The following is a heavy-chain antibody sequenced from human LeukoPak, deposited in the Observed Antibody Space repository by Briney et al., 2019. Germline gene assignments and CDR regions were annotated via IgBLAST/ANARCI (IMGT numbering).Heavy chain of an antibody. CDR3: ARVGPYYDILTGYSYYFDY. J-gene: IGHJ4*02. Sequence: KPSETLSLTCTVSGGSISSYYWSWIRQPPGKGLEWIGYIYYSGSTNYNPSLKSRFTISVDTSKNQFSLKVSSVIAADTAVYYCARVGPYYDILTGYSYYFDYWGQGTLVTVSS. V-gene: IGHV4-59*01. D-gene: IGHD3-9*01. CDR1: GGSISSYY. CDR2: IYYSGST.